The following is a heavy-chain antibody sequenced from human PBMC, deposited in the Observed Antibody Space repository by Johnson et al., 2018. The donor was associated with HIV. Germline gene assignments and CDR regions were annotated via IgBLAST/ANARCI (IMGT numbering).Heavy chain of an antibody. CDR2: INWNGGST. CDR1: GFTFDDYG. D-gene: IGHD3-22*01. V-gene: IGHV3-20*04. CDR3: AKDLEHTYYYDSSGLGSAFDI. Sequence: VQLVESGGGAVRPGGSLRLSCAASGFTFDDYGMSWVRQAPGKGLEWVSGINWNGGSTGYADSVKGRFTISRDNAKKSLYLQMNSLRAEDTAVYYCAKDLEHTYYYDSSGLGSAFDIWGQGTMVTVSS. J-gene: IGHJ3*02.